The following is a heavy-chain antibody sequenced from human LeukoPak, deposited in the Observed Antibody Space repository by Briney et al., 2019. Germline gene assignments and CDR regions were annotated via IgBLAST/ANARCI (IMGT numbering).Heavy chain of an antibody. Sequence: ASVKVSCKASGYTFTSYDINWVRQATGQGLEWMGWMNPNSGNTGYAQKFQGRVTMTRNTSISTAYMGLSSLRSEDTAVYYCARVGVYGDYDGGYDAFDIWGQGTMVTVSS. J-gene: IGHJ3*02. CDR1: GYTFTSYD. CDR2: MNPNSGNT. CDR3: ARVGVYGDYDGGYDAFDI. V-gene: IGHV1-8*01. D-gene: IGHD4-17*01.